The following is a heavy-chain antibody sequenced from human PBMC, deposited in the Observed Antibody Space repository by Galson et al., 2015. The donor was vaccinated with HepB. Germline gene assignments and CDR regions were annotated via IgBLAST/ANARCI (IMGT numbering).Heavy chain of an antibody. V-gene: IGHV3-30*01. CDR3: ARDQGHHLVGATDVFDI. Sequence: SLRLSCAASGFTFKNYPIHWVRQAPGKGLEWVAVISHDGNKKQYVDPVKGRFTISRDNSKNTLYLQMNSLSAEDTAMYYCARDQGHHLVGATDVFDIWGQGTMVTVSS. D-gene: IGHD1-26*01. CDR2: ISHDGNKK. CDR1: GFTFKNYP. J-gene: IGHJ3*02.